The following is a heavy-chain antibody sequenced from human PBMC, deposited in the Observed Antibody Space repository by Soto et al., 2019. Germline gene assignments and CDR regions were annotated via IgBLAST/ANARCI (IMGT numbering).Heavy chain of an antibody. J-gene: IGHJ4*02. CDR3: ARLVLHDYDNSGFWIY. CDR2: INAGNGNT. CDR1: GYTFTSYA. V-gene: IGHV1-3*01. D-gene: IGHD3-22*01. Sequence: ASVKISCKASGYTFTSYAMHWVRQAPGQRLEWMGWINAGNGNTKYSQKFQGRVTITRDTSASTAYMELSSLRSEDTAVYYCARLVLHDYDNSGFWIYWGQGAPVTVSS.